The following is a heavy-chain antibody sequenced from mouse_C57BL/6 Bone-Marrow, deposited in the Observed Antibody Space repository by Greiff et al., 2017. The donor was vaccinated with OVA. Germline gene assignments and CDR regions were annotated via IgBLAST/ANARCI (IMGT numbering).Heavy chain of an antibody. CDR2: IWSGGST. V-gene: IGHV2-2*01. CDR1: GFSLTSYG. D-gene: IGHD4-1*01. Sequence: QVQLQQSGPGLVQPSQSLSITCTVSGFSLTSYGVHWVRQSPGKGLEWLGGIWSGGSTDYNAAFISRLSISKDNSKSQVFFKMNSLQADDTAIYYCAGLTAPFAYWGQGTLVTVSA. CDR3: AGLTAPFAY. J-gene: IGHJ3*01.